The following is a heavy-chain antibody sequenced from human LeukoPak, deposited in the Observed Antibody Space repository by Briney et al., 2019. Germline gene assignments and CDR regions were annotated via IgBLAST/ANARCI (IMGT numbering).Heavy chain of an antibody. CDR1: GVSVISYY. CDR2: IYYSGST. J-gene: IGHJ4*02. D-gene: IGHD6-19*01. V-gene: IGHV4-59*02. CDR3: ARLSSGWYLDY. Sequence: SETLSLTCTVSGVSVISYYWSWIRQPPGKGLEWIGYIYYSGSTNYNPSLKSRVTISVDTSKNQFSLKLSSVTAADTAVYYCARLSSGWYLDYWGQGTLVTVSS.